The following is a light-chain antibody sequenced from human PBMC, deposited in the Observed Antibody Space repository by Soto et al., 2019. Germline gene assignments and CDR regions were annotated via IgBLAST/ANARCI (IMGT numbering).Light chain of an antibody. CDR3: QKYNSAPLT. CDR2: ATS. J-gene: IGKJ4*01. Sequence: VQMTQSPSSLSAFVGDRVTITCRASQGIAPYLAWFQQKPGKVPKLLIYATSTLQLGVPSRFSGSGSGTDFTLTVTSLQPEDVGTYYCQKYNSAPLTFGGGTKVEIK. CDR1: QGIAPY. V-gene: IGKV1-27*01.